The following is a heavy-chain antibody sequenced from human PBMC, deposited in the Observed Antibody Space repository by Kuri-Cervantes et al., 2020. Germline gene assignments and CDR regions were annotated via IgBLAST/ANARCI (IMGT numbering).Heavy chain of an antibody. V-gene: IGHV1-69*05. Sequence: SVKVSCKASGGTFSSYAISWVRQAPGQGLEWMGGIIPIFGTANYAQKFQGRVTITTDESTSTAYMELSSLRSEDTAVYYCARGGVYCSSTSCYDYYYYYMDVWDKGTTVTVSS. CDR1: GGTFSSYA. D-gene: IGHD2-2*01. J-gene: IGHJ6*03. CDR2: IIPIFGTA. CDR3: ARGGVYCSSTSCYDYYYYYMDV.